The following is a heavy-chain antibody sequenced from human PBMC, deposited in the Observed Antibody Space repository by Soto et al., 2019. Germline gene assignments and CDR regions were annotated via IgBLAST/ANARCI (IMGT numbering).Heavy chain of an antibody. D-gene: IGHD3-10*01. CDR2: INAGNGNT. CDR1: GYSFTSYA. CDR3: ARSIGFHYGSGSLPSPFDY. Sequence: ASVKVSCKASGYSFTSYAMHWVRQATGQRLEWMGWINAGNGNTKYSQKFQGRVTITRDTSASTAYMELSSLRSEDTAVYYCARSIGFHYGSGSLPSPFDYWGQGTLVTVSS. J-gene: IGHJ4*02. V-gene: IGHV1-3*01.